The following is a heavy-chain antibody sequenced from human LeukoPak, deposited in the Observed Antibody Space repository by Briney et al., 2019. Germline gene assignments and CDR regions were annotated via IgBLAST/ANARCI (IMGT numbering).Heavy chain of an antibody. V-gene: IGHV4-59*08. CDR2: IYSTGST. CDR3: AKTVFSSGLHFDY. CDR1: AGSLNTYY. Sequence: SETLSLTCTVSAGSLNTYYWSWIRQPPGKGLEWIGYIYSTGSTNYNPSLKSRVTISVDTSKNQFSLKLSSVTAADTAVYYCAKTVFSSGLHFDYWGQGTLVTVSS. D-gene: IGHD3-3*01. J-gene: IGHJ4*02.